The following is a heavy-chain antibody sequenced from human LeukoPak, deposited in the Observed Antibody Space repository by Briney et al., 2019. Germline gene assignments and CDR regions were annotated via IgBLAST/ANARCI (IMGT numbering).Heavy chain of an antibody. Sequence: PGGSLRLSCVASGFIFRSYGMNWVRQAPGKGLEWVSGIYTNGRDTRYADSVKGRFTISRDNSKNTLYLQMHSLRVEDTAVYYCAHLVWEYVGGLDVWGQGTTVTVSS. CDR1: GFIFRSYG. D-gene: IGHD3/OR15-3a*01. CDR2: IYTNGRDT. V-gene: IGHV3-23*05. CDR3: AHLVWEYVGGLDV. J-gene: IGHJ6*02.